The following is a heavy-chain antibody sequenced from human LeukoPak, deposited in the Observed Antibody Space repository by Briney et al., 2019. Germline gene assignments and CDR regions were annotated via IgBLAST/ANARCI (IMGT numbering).Heavy chain of an antibody. J-gene: IGHJ3*02. V-gene: IGHV5-51*01. Sequence: GESLKISCRGSGYNFAAYWIAWVRQMPGKGLEWMGIIYPDDSDTKYSPSFQGQVTISADRSLNTAYLQWSSLKASDTAMYYCASRAGVGANDAFDIWGQGTMVTVSS. CDR1: GYNFAAYW. CDR2: IYPDDSDT. CDR3: ASRAGVGANDAFDI. D-gene: IGHD1-26*01.